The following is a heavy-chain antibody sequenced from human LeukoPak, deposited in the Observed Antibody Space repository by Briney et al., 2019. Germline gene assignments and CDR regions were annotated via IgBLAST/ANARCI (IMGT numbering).Heavy chain of an antibody. CDR3: AKDFYSSSTFSDY. J-gene: IGHJ4*02. Sequence: PGGSLRLSCAASGFTFSDYYMNWIRQAPGKGLEWGSSISSSGSTMYYADSVKGRFTISRDNAKNSVYREMNSLRGEDTALFYCAKDFYSSSTFSDYWGPGTLVTVSS. D-gene: IGHD6-6*01. CDR1: GFTFSDYY. CDR2: ISSSGSTM. V-gene: IGHV3-11*01.